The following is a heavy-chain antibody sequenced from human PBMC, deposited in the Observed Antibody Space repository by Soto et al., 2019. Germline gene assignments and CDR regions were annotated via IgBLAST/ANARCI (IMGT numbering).Heavy chain of an antibody. J-gene: IGHJ4*02. Sequence: LRRLSLTCAVSGSSISSSVWCTWVRQPPGRGLEWIGEVFHTGDTYFNPSLRSRVAMSVDKSTNEFSLKVTSVTAADTAIYYCARKAWVRFDYWGQGALVTVSS. V-gene: IGHV4-4*03. CDR1: GSSISSSVW. CDR2: VFHTGDT. D-gene: IGHD7-27*01. CDR3: ARKAWVRFDY.